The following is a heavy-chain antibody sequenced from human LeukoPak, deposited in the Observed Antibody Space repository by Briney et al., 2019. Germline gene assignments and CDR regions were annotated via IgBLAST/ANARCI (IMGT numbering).Heavy chain of an antibody. CDR2: MNSGGSLI. J-gene: IGHJ4*02. CDR3: ARDASGWSRDF. CDR1: GFTFSTYS. D-gene: IGHD3-3*01. Sequence: PGGSLRLSCAASGFTFSTYSMSWVRQAPGKGLEWVSTMNSGGSLIYYADSVKGRFTISRDDAESSLFLGMNSLRAEDTAVYYCARDASGWSRDFWGQGTLVTVSS. V-gene: IGHV3-21*01.